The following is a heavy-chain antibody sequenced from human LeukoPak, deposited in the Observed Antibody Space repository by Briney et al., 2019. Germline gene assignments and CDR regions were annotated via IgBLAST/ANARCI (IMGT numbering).Heavy chain of an antibody. Sequence: PSETLSLTCTVSGGSISSSSYYWGWIRQPPGKGLEWIGSIYYSGSTHYNPSLKSRVTISVDTSKNQFSLKLSSVTAADTAVYYCANRSQYYDSSGYYDYYFDYWGQGTLVTVSS. J-gene: IGHJ4*02. V-gene: IGHV4-39*07. D-gene: IGHD3-22*01. CDR1: GGSISSSSYY. CDR3: ANRSQYYDSSGYYDYYFDY. CDR2: IYYSGST.